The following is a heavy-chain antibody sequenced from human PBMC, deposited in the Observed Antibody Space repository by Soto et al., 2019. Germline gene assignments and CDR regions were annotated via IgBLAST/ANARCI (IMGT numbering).Heavy chain of an antibody. CDR3: AKVPYSSSSAYGMDV. V-gene: IGHV3-30*04. D-gene: IGHD6-6*01. J-gene: IGHJ6*02. CDR2: ISYDGSNK. CDR1: GFTFSGYA. Sequence: GGSQRLSCAASGFTFSGYAMHWVRQAPGKGLEWVAVISYDGSNKYYADSVKGRFTISRDNSKNTLYLQMNSLRAEDTAVYYCAKVPYSSSSAYGMDVWGQGTTVTVSS.